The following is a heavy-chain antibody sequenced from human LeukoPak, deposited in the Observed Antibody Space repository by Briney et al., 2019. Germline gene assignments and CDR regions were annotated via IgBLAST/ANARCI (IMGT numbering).Heavy chain of an antibody. CDR2: IYYSGST. CDR1: GGSISSSSYY. D-gene: IGHD3-22*01. Sequence: SETLSLTCTVSGGSISSSSYYWGWICQPPGKGLEWIGSIYYSGSTYYNPSLKSRVTISVDTSKNQFSLKLSSVTAADTAVYYCAGGYYYDSSGYYHWGFDPWGQGTLVTVSS. CDR3: AGGYYYDSSGYYHWGFDP. J-gene: IGHJ5*02. V-gene: IGHV4-39*07.